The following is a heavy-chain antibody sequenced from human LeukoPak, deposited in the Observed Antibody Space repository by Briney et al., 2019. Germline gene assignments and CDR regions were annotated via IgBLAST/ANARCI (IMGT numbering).Heavy chain of an antibody. D-gene: IGHD3-22*01. Sequence: GGSLRLSCAASGFTFSNAWMSWVRQAPGKGLEWVGRIKSKTDGGTTDYAAPVKGRFTFSRDDSKNTLYLQMTSLKTEDTAVYYCTTGGAYDSSGYYPIDYWGQGTLVTVSS. CDR2: IKSKTDGGTT. J-gene: IGHJ4*02. V-gene: IGHV3-15*01. CDR3: TTGGAYDSSGYYPIDY. CDR1: GFTFSNAW.